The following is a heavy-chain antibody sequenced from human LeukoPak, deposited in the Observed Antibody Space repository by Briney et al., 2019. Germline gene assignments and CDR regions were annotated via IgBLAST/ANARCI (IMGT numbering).Heavy chain of an antibody. J-gene: IGHJ3*02. Sequence: GGSLRLSCAASVCTFSSYSMSWVRQAPGKGLEWVSAISGSGGSTYYADSVKGRFTISRDNSKNTLYLQMNSLRAEDTAVYYCAKGGMTHWYSSSWYNAFDIWGQGTMVTVSS. CDR3: AKGGMTHWYSSSWYNAFDI. CDR2: ISGSGGST. CDR1: VCTFSSYS. D-gene: IGHD6-13*01. V-gene: IGHV3-23*01.